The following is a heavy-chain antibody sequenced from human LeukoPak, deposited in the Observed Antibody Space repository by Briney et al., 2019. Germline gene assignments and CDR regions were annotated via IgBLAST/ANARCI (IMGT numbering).Heavy chain of an antibody. Sequence: SETLSLTCTVSGGSISSYYWSWIRQPPGKGLEWIGYIYYSGSTNYNPSLKSRVTISVDTSKNQFSLKLSSVTGADTAVYYCARDGGNRVVGPLYYMDVWGKGTTVTVSS. CDR3: ARDGGNRVVGPLYYMDV. V-gene: IGHV4-59*01. CDR2: IYYSGST. D-gene: IGHD3-22*01. CDR1: GGSISSYY. J-gene: IGHJ6*03.